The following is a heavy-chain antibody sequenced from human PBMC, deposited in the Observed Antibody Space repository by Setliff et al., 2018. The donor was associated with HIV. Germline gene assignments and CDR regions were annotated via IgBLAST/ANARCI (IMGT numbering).Heavy chain of an antibody. CDR1: GDSINNNNYY. J-gene: IGHJ4*02. D-gene: IGHD3-10*01. CDR2: VFYTGST. Sequence: SETLSLTCSVSGDSINNNNYYGGWIRQPPGKGLEWIASVFYTGSTYYRPSLKSRVTISVDTSKNQFSLKLSSVTAADTAVYYCARLSLSLVRGIINSGDRFFDYWGQGSLVTVSS. V-gene: IGHV4-39*01. CDR3: ARLSLSLVRGIINSGDRFFDY.